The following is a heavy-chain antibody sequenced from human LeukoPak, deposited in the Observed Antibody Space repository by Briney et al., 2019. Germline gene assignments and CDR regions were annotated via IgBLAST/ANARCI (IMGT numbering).Heavy chain of an antibody. CDR3: ASATVVVYAFDI. V-gene: IGHV3-33*01. CDR2: IWYDGSNK. J-gene: IGHJ3*02. CDR1: GFTFSSYG. Sequence: GGSLRLSCAASGFTFSSYGMHWVRQAPGKGLEWVAVIWYDGSNKYHADSVKGRFTISRDNSKNTLYLQMNSLRAEDTAVYYCASATVVVYAFDIWGQGTMVTVSS. D-gene: IGHD2-15*01.